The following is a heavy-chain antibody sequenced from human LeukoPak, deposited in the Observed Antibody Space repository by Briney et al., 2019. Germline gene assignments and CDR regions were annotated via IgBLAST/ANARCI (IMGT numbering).Heavy chain of an antibody. V-gene: IGHV3-23*01. D-gene: IGHD3-10*01. CDR2: ISGSGGST. J-gene: IGHJ4*02. CDR3: VKMVRGVISTFHY. Sequence: PGGSLRLSCAASGFTFSSYAMSWVRQAPGKGLEWVSAISGSGGSTYYADSVKGRFTISRDNAKNTLYLQMNTLRAEDTAVYYCVKMVRGVISTFHYWGQGTLVTVSS. CDR1: GFTFSSYA.